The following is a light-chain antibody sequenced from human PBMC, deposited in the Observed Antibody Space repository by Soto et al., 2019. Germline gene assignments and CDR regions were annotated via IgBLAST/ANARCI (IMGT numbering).Light chain of an antibody. J-gene: IGKJ5*01. V-gene: IGKV3-11*01. Sequence: EIVMTQSPVTLSASPGESATLSCRASQSVDNNVAWYQQKPGQTPRLLMYETSRRATGIPARFSGSGSGTDFTLTISSLEPEDFAVYYCQQRHNWRDTFGQGTRLEIK. CDR3: QQRHNWRDT. CDR1: QSVDNN. CDR2: ETS.